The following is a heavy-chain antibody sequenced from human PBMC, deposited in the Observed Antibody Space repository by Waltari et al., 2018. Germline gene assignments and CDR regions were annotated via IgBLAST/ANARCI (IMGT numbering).Heavy chain of an antibody. CDR3: ARRQLGTTYYYYGMDV. CDR1: GAPITSRSYY. V-gene: IGHV4-39*01. D-gene: IGHD1-7*01. CDR2: MYYSGRT. J-gene: IGHJ6*02. Sequence: QLQLQESGPGLVKPSETLSLTCTVSGAPITSRSYYWGWIRQPPGKGLEWIGGMYYSGRTDYNPSLKSRVTISVDTSRSQFSLKLTSVTAADTAVYYCARRQLGTTYYYYGMDVWGQGTTVTASS.